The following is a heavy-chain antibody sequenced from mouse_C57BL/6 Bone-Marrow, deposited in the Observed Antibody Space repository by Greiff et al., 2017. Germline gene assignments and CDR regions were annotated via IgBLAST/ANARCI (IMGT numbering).Heavy chain of an antibody. V-gene: IGHV1-82*01. J-gene: IGHJ4*01. Sequence: QVQLQQSGAELVKPGASVKISCKASGYAFSSSWMNWVKQRPGKGLEWIGRIYPGDGDTNYNGKFKGKATLTADKSSSTAYMQLSSLTSEDSAVYFCARGDYSYAMDYWGQGTSVTVSS. CDR3: ARGDYSYAMDY. CDR2: IYPGDGDT. D-gene: IGHD2-12*01. CDR1: GYAFSSSW.